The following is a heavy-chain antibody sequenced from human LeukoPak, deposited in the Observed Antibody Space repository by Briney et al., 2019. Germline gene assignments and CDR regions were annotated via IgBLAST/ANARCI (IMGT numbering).Heavy chain of an antibody. Sequence: ASVKVSCKASGYTFTSYGISWVRQAPGQGLEWMGWVSAYNGNTNYTQKLQGRVTMTTDTSTSTAYMELRSLRSDDTAVYYCARAVTMVRGVIGYYYYYMDVWGKGTTVTVSS. CDR1: GYTFTSYG. D-gene: IGHD3-10*01. J-gene: IGHJ6*03. CDR2: VSAYNGNT. CDR3: ARAVTMVRGVIGYYYYYMDV. V-gene: IGHV1-18*01.